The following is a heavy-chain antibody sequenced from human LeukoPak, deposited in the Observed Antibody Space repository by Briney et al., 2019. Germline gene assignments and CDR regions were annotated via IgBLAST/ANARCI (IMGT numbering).Heavy chain of an antibody. D-gene: IGHD6-13*01. J-gene: IGHJ4*02. CDR1: GFTFSSSA. V-gene: IGHV3-23*01. CDR2: ISGSGGST. CDR3: AKNQLVTVYFDY. Sequence: GGSLRLSCAASGFTFSSSAMSWVPQAPRKGLEWVSAISGSGGSTYYADSMKGRFTISRDNSKNTLYLQMNSLRAEDTAVYYCAKNQLVTVYFDYWGQGTLVTVSS.